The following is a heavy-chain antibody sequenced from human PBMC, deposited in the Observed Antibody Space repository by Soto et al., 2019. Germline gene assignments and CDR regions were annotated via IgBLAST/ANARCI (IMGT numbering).Heavy chain of an antibody. J-gene: IGHJ4*02. CDR3: ARNPLYYDSSGFKNFDY. Sequence: PSATLSLTCTVSGGSVSSGSYYWSWIRQPPGKGLEWIGYIYYSGSTNYNPSLKSRVTISVDTSKNQFSLKLSSVTAADTAVYYCARNPLYYDSSGFKNFDYWGQGTLVTVSS. D-gene: IGHD3-22*01. CDR2: IYYSGST. V-gene: IGHV4-61*01. CDR1: GGSVSSGSYY.